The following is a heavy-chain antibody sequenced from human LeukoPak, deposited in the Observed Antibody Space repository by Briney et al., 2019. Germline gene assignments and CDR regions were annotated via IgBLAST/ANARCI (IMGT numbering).Heavy chain of an antibody. Sequence: TPSETLSLTCTVSDYSISSGYYWGWIRQSPGKGLEWIGTIYHSGSAYYNPSLKSRVTISVDTSKNQFSLRLTSVTAADTAVYYCAGAYSSSWCDAFDIWGQGTMVTVSS. CDR3: AGAYSSSWCDAFDI. J-gene: IGHJ3*02. V-gene: IGHV4-38-2*02. CDR2: IYHSGSA. D-gene: IGHD6-13*01. CDR1: DYSISSGYY.